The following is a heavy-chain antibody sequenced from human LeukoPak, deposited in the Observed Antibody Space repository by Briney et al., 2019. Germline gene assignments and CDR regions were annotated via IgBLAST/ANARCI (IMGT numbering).Heavy chain of an antibody. CDR1: GGTFSSYA. Sequence: GASVKVSCKASGGTFSSYAISWVRQAPGQGLEWMGGIIPIFGTANYAQKFQGRVTITADKSTSTAYMELSSLRSEDTAVYYCARVRGGSYPPTLIDYWGQGTLVTVSS. D-gene: IGHD1-26*01. CDR2: IIPIFGTA. J-gene: IGHJ4*02. V-gene: IGHV1-69*06. CDR3: ARVRGGSYPPTLIDY.